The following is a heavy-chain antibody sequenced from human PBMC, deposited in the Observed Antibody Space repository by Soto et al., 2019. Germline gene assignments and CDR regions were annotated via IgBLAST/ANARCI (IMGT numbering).Heavy chain of an antibody. V-gene: IGHV4-39*07. CDR3: ARVGYSGYEGFDY. J-gene: IGHJ4*02. D-gene: IGHD5-12*01. CDR1: GGSISSSSYY. Sequence: SETLSLTCTVSGGSISSSSYYWGWIRQPPGKGLEWIGSIYYSGSTYYNPSLKSRVTISVDTSKNQFSLKLSSVTAADTAVYYCARVGYSGYEGFDYWGQGTLVTVSS. CDR2: IYYSGST.